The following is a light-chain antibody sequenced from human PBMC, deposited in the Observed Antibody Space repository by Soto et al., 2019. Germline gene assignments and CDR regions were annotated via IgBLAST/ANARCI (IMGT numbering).Light chain of an antibody. CDR3: QQYNNWPRT. V-gene: IGKV3-15*01. J-gene: IGKJ1*01. CDR1: QSVSSD. Sequence: EIVMTQSPATLSVSPGERATLSCRASQSVSSDLAWYHQKPGQAPRRLIYGASTRATGIPARFSGSGSGTEFTLTINSLQSEDFAVYYCQQYNNWPRTFGQGTKVDIK. CDR2: GAS.